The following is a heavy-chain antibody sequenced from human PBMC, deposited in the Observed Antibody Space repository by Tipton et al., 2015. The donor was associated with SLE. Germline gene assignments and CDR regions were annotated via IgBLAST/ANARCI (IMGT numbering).Heavy chain of an antibody. CDR2: ISGSDGST. Sequence: SLRLSCAASGFTFSSYAMSWVRQAPGKGLEWASAISGSDGSTNYADSVKGRFTISRDNSKNTLYLQMNSLRAEDTAVYYCAKDDLLQPDYWGQGTLVTVSS. V-gene: IGHV3-23*01. CDR1: GFTFSSYA. CDR3: AKDDLLQPDY. J-gene: IGHJ4*02.